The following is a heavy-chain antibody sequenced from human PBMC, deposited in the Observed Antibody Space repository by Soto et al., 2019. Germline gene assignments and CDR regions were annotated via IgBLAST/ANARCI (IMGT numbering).Heavy chain of an antibody. CDR3: AKDRMQQWLNYYFDY. CDR1: GFTFSSYA. Sequence: EVQLLESGGGLVQPGGSLRLSCAASGFTFSSYAMSWVRQAPGKGLEWVSAISGSGGSTYYADSVKGRFTISRDNSKNTLYLQMNRLRAEDTAVYYCAKDRMQQWLNYYFDYWGQGTLVTVSS. D-gene: IGHD6-19*01. CDR2: ISGSGGST. J-gene: IGHJ4*02. V-gene: IGHV3-23*01.